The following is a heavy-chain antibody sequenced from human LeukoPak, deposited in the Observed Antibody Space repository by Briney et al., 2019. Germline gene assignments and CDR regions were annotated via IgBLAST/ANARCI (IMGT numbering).Heavy chain of an antibody. V-gene: IGHV3-23*01. Sequence: PGGSLRLSCAASGPTFSEYAMSWVRQVPGMGLEWVSTIGVSGGSTNYADSVRGRFTISRDNSKSTLYLQINSLRADDTAVYYCAKGRVGTNGVLEHWGQGTLVTVSS. CDR1: GPTFSEYA. CDR3: AKGRVGTNGVLEH. J-gene: IGHJ1*01. D-gene: IGHD1-26*01. CDR2: IGVSGGST.